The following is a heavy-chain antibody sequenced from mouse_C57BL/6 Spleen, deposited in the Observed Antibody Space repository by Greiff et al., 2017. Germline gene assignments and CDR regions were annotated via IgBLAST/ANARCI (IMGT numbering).Heavy chain of an antibody. CDR3: AKGTTVEAPDY. CDR1: GFTFSDYG. V-gene: IGHV5-17*01. CDR2: FSSGSSTI. J-gene: IGHJ2*01. D-gene: IGHD1-1*01. Sequence: EVLLVESGGGLVKPGGSLKLSCAASGFTFSDYGMHWVRQAPGTGLEWVAYFSSGSSTIYYADPVKGRFTLSRDNAKNTRFLQMTSLRSEDTAMYYCAKGTTVEAPDYWSQGTTLTVSS.